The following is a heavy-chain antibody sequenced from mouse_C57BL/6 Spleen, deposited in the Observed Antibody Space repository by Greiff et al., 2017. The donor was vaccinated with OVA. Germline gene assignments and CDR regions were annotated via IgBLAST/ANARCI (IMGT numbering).Heavy chain of an antibody. V-gene: IGHV1-18*01. Sequence: EVQRVESGPELVKPGASVKIPCKASGYTFTDYNMDWVKQSHGKSLEWIGDINPNNGGTIYNQKFKGKATLTVDMSSSTAYMELRSLTSEDTAVYDCASLVTDAWFAYWGQGTLVTVSA. CDR3: ASLVTDAWFAY. CDR1: GYTFTDYN. D-gene: IGHD2-1*01. J-gene: IGHJ3*01. CDR2: INPNNGGT.